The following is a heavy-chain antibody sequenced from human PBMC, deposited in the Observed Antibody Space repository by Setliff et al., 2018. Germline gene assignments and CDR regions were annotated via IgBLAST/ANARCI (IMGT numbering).Heavy chain of an antibody. CDR2: ISAYNGNT. J-gene: IGHJ3*02. Sequence: GASVKVSCKASGYTFTSYGISRVRQAPGQGLEWMGWISAYNGNTNYAQKLQGRVTMTTDTSTSTAYMELRSLRSDDTAVYYCARDFPPLYSSSFSDAFDIWGQGTMVTVSS. CDR3: ARDFPPLYSSSFSDAFDI. CDR1: GYTFTSYG. D-gene: IGHD6-6*01. V-gene: IGHV1-18*01.